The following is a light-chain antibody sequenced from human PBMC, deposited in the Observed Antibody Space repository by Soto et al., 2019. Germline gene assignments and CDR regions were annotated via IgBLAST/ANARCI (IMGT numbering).Light chain of an antibody. Sequence: QSVLTQPASVSGSPGQSITISCTGTSSDVGGYNFVSWFQQHPGKAPKLMVYEVGNWPSGVSNRFSGSKSGNTASLTISGLQAEDEADYYCSSYTSTSTRVFGGGTKLTVL. CDR2: EVG. J-gene: IGLJ3*02. V-gene: IGLV2-14*01. CDR1: SSDVGGYNF. CDR3: SSYTSTSTRV.